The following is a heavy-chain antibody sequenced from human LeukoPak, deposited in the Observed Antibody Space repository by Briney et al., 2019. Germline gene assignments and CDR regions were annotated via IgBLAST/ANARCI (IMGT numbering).Heavy chain of an antibody. Sequence: ASVKVSCKASGYTFTSYGISWVRQAPGQGLEWMGRISAYNGNTNYAQKLQGRVTMTTDTSTSTAYMELRSLRSDDTAVYYCARDGDIVVVPAAIWYYYYGMDVWGQGTTVTVSS. J-gene: IGHJ6*02. CDR1: GYTFTSYG. CDR2: ISAYNGNT. CDR3: ARDGDIVVVPAAIWYYYYGMDV. V-gene: IGHV1-18*01. D-gene: IGHD2-2*01.